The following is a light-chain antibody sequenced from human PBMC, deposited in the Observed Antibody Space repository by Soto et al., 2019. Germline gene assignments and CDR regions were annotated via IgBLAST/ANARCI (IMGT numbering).Light chain of an antibody. V-gene: IGKV2-30*01. J-gene: IGKJ2*01. CDR3: MQGTHWPT. CDR2: RVS. CDR1: QSLVYSDGNTY. Sequence: DVVMTQSPLSLPVTLGQPASISCRSSQSLVYSDGNTYLNWFQQRPGQSPRRLIYRVSYRDSGVPDRFSGRGSGTDFTLKISRVEAEDLGVYYCMQGTHWPTFGQGTKLEIK.